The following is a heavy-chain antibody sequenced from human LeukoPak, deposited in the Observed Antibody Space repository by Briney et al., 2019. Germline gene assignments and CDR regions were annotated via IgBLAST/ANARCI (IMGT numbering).Heavy chain of an antibody. CDR1: GFTFSNAW. Sequence: PGGSLRLSCAASGFTFSNAWMSWVRQAPGKGLEWVSPISSSSSYIYYADSVKGRFTISRDNAKNSLYLQMNSLRAEDTAVCYCARAVGATWYFDLWGRGTLVTVSS. J-gene: IGHJ2*01. CDR2: ISSSSSYI. V-gene: IGHV3-21*01. CDR3: ARAVGATWYFDL. D-gene: IGHD1-26*01.